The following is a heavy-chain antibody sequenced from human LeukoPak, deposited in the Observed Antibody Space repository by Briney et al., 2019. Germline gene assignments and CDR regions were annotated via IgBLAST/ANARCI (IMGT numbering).Heavy chain of an antibody. CDR2: ISSGGDT. CDR1: GFTVSSNY. CDR3: AKDYSLLRGTIIYDY. Sequence: PGGSLRLSCAASGFTVSSNYMSWVRQAPGKGLEWVSVISSGGDTYYADSVKGRFTISRDNSKNTLYLQMNSLRAEDTAVYYCAKDYSLLRGTIIYDYWGQGTLVTVSS. J-gene: IGHJ4*02. V-gene: IGHV3-53*01. D-gene: IGHD3-10*01.